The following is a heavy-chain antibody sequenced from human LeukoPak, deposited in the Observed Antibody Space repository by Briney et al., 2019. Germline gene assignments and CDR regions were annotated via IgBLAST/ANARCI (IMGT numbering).Heavy chain of an antibody. D-gene: IGHD2-2*01. CDR1: GFTFSSYA. CDR2: ISGSGGST. CDR3: AKGAEYCSSTSCHPNVDY. Sequence: PGGSLRLSCAASGFTFSSYAMSWVRQAPGKGLEWVSAISGSGGSTYYADSVKGRFTISRDNSKNTLYLQMNSLRAEDTAVYYCAKGAEYCSSTSCHPNVDYWGQGALVTVSS. J-gene: IGHJ4*02. V-gene: IGHV3-23*01.